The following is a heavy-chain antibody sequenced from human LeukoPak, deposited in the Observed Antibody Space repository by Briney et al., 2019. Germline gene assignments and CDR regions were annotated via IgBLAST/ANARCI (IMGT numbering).Heavy chain of an antibody. D-gene: IGHD6-13*01. CDR2: IYTSGST. J-gene: IGHJ3*02. CDR1: GGSINSSGYY. V-gene: IGHV4-61*02. CDR3: ARLKLGLNAFDI. Sequence: SETLSLTCTVSGGSINSSGYYWGWIRQPAGKGLEWIGRIYTSGSTNYNPSLKSRVTISVDTSKNQFSLKLSSVTAADTAVYYCARLKLGLNAFDIWGQGTMVTVSS.